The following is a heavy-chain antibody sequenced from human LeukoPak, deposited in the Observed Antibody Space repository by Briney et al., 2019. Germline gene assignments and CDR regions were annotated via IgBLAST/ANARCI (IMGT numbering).Heavy chain of an antibody. Sequence: GGSLRLSCEGSAFIFSGHWMNWVRQTPGKGLEWVSSISSSSSYIYYADSVKGRFTISRDNAKNSLYLQMNSLRAEDTAVYYCARDFYPNSSGNDYYYYGMDVWGQGTTVTVSS. D-gene: IGHD6-19*01. J-gene: IGHJ6*02. CDR1: AFIFSGHW. V-gene: IGHV3-21*01. CDR3: ARDFYPNSSGNDYYYYGMDV. CDR2: ISSSSSYI.